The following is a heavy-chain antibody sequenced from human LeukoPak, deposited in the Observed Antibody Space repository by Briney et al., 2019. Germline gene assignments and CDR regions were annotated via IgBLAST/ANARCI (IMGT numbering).Heavy chain of an antibody. CDR1: GYTFTSYY. CDR2: INPSGGST. CDR3: ARDCSSTSCSGAFDI. Sequence: ASVNVSFKASGYTFTSYYMHWVRQAPGQGLEWRGIINPSGGSTSYAQKFQGRVTMTRDTSTSTVYMELSSLRSEDTAVYYCARDCSSTSCSGAFDIWGQGTMVTVSS. D-gene: IGHD2-2*01. V-gene: IGHV1-46*01. J-gene: IGHJ3*02.